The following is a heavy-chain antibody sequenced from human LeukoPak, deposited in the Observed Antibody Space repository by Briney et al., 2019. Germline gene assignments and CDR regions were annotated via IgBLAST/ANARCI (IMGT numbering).Heavy chain of an antibody. CDR2: ITSDGSTT. J-gene: IGHJ4*02. D-gene: IGHD6-13*01. CDR3: AKQPPIAAAGIESYYFDY. Sequence: QPGGSLRLSCAASGFTFSSYWMHWVRQAPGKGLVWVSRITSDGSTTTYADSVKGRFTISRDNAKNTLYLQMNSLRAEDTAVYYCAKQPPIAAAGIESYYFDYRGQGTLVTVSS. V-gene: IGHV3-74*01. CDR1: GFTFSSYW.